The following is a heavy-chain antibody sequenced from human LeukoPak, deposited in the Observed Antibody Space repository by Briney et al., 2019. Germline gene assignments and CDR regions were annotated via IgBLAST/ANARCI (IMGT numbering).Heavy chain of an antibody. J-gene: IGHJ3*02. CDR1: GFTFSSYD. Sequence: GRSLRLSCAASGFTFSSYDMSWIRQAAGKGLEWVSEISGSDESTKYVDSVKGRFTISRDNSKDTLYLLLNSLRVDDTAVYYCANRRLGRGAFDIWGQGTMVTVSS. V-gene: IGHV3-23*01. CDR2: ISGSDEST. D-gene: IGHD7-27*01. CDR3: ANRRLGRGAFDI.